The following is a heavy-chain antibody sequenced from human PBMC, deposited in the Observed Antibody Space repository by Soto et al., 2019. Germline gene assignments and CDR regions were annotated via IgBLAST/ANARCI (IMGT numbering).Heavy chain of an antibody. V-gene: IGHV1-18*04. CDR3: ARDKRSSSSRFYYYYYGMDV. CDR1: GYTFTSYG. CDR2: ISAYNGNT. J-gene: IGHJ6*02. D-gene: IGHD6-6*01. Sequence: QVQLVQSGAEVKKPGASVKVSCKASGYTFTSYGISWVRQAPGPGLEWMGWISAYNGNTNYAQKLQGRVTMTTDKSKSKAYMELSSLRSDDTAVYYCARDKRSSSSRFYYYYYGMDVWGQGTTVTVSS.